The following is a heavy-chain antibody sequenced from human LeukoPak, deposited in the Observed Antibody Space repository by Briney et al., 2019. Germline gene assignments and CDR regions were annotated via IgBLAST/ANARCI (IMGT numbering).Heavy chain of an antibody. V-gene: IGHV3-21*01. Sequence: GGSLRLSCVASGFIFSSYNMNWVRQVPGKGLEWVSFISSSSSYMYYADSVKGRFIISRDNAKSSLYLQMNSLRVEDTAVYYCARDLDSSGYTDYWGQGTLVTVSS. J-gene: IGHJ4*02. CDR3: ARDLDSSGYTDY. CDR2: ISSSSSYM. CDR1: GFIFSSYN. D-gene: IGHD3-22*01.